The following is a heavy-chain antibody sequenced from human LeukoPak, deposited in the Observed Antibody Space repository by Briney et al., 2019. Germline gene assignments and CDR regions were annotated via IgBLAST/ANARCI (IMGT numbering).Heavy chain of an antibody. D-gene: IGHD3-10*01. J-gene: IGHJ6*02. Sequence: SVKVSCKASGGTFSSYAISWVRQAPGQGLEWMGRIIPILGIANYAQKFQGRVTITADKSTSTAYMELSSLRSEDTAVYYCARALITMVRGVITDDYYYGVDVWGQGTTVTVSS. CDR1: GGTFSSYA. CDR2: IIPILGIA. CDR3: ARALITMVRGVITDDYYYGVDV. V-gene: IGHV1-69*04.